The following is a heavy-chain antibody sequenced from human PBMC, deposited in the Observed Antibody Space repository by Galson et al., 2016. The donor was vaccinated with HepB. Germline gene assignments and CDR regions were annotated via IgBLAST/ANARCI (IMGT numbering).Heavy chain of an antibody. D-gene: IGHD3-22*01. CDR3: ARDQSPTADYYYDAFDI. J-gene: IGHJ3*02. Sequence: SLRLSCAASGFTFSSYWMTWVRQAPGKGLEWVANINKDANKKYYVDSVEGRFTISRDNAKNSLYLQMNSLRAEDTAVYYCARDQSPTADYYYDAFDIWGQRTMVTVSS. V-gene: IGHV3-7*03. CDR2: INKDANKK. CDR1: GFTFSSYW.